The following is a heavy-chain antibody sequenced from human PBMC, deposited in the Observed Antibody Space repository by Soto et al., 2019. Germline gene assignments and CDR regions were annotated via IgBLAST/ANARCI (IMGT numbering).Heavy chain of an antibody. D-gene: IGHD3-10*01. CDR2: IDHSGST. J-gene: IGHJ4*02. CDR1: GGSLSGYY. Sequence: SETLSLTCAVYGGSLSGYYWSWIRQPPGKGLEWIGEIDHSGSTNYNPSLKSRVTVSVDTSKNQFSLKLNSVTAADTAVYYCARGGPGYYGSGSYYPRWGQGTLVTVSS. CDR3: ARGGPGYYGSGSYYPR. V-gene: IGHV4-34*01.